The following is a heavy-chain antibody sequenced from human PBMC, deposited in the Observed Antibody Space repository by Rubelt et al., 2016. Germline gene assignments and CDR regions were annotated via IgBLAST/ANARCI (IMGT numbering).Heavy chain of an antibody. CDR1: GGSVSSSSYY. J-gene: IGHJ4*02. CDR3: ASLRIREADFDY. Sequence: QLQLQESGPGLVKPSETLSLTCSVSGGSVSSSSYYWGWIRQPPGKGLEWIGSIYHSGSTYYNPSLKSRVWISIDMSKNQFSLKLSSVTAADTAVYYCASLRIREADFDYWGQGTLVTVSS. D-gene: IGHD6-25*01. V-gene: IGHV4-39*01. CDR2: IYHSGST.